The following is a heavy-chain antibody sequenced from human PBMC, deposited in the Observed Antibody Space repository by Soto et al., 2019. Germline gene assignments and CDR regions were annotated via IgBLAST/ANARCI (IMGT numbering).Heavy chain of an antibody. CDR1: GLTSNSSA. CDR3: AKDRLTAATSQCYYGMDV. CDR2: ISVSGGST. J-gene: IGHJ6*02. V-gene: IGHV3-23*01. D-gene: IGHD2-15*01. Sequence: GGSMRLSCAASGLTSNSSAMSGGRQAPGKGLEWVSAISVSGGSTYYADSVKGRFTISRDNSKTTLYLQMNSLRAEDTAVYYCAKDRLTAATSQCYYGMDVWGQGTTVTVSS.